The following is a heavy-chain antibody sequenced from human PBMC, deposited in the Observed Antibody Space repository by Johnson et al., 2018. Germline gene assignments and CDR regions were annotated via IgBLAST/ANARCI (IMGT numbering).Heavy chain of an antibody. CDR3: AKDSRGHCSSGCWASLGEYFQH. V-gene: IGHV3-23*04. CDR1: GFTFSSYG. J-gene: IGHJ1*01. Sequence: EVQLVESGGGVVQPGRSLRLSCAASGFTFSSYGMHWVRQAPGKGLEWVSAIRGSGGSTYYADSVKGRFTISRDNSKNTRYLQMNSLRAGDTAVYYCAKDSRGHCSSGCWASLGEYFQHWGQGTLVTVSS. D-gene: IGHD6-13*01. CDR2: IRGSGGST.